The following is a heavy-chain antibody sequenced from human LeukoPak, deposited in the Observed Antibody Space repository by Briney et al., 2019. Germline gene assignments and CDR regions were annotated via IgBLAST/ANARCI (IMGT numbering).Heavy chain of an antibody. J-gene: IGHJ4*02. CDR2: INHSGST. CDR3: VRVDNGGNYFDY. D-gene: IGHD4-23*01. CDR1: GGSFSGYY. Sequence: PSETLSLTCAVYGGSFSGYYWSWIRQPPGKGLEWIGEINHSGSTNYNPSLKSRVTISADTSKNQFSLRLSSVTAADTAVYYCVRVDNGGNYFDYWGQGTLVTVSS. V-gene: IGHV4-34*01.